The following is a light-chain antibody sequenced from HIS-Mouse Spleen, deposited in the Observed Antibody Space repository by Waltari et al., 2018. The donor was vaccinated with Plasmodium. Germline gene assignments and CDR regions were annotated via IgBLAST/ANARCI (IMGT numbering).Light chain of an antibody. CDR3: YTTDSSGNHRV. CDR2: EDS. CDR1: ALPKKY. Sequence: SYELTQPPSVSVPPGQTARLTCSGDALPKKYAYWYRRKSGQAPVLVIYEDSKRPAGIPERFSGSSSGTMATLTISGGQVEDEADYFCYTTDSSGNHRVFGGGTKLTVL. J-gene: IGLJ3*02. V-gene: IGLV3-10*01.